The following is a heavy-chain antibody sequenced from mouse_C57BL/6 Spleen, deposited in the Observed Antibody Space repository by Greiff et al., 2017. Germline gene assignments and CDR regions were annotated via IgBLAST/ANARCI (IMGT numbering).Heavy chain of an antibody. CDR3: ALNYYGSSYGYWYFDV. CDR2: IDPSDSYT. V-gene: IGHV1-69*01. D-gene: IGHD1-1*01. CDR1: GYTFTSYW. J-gene: IGHJ1*03. Sequence: QVQLKQPGAELVMPGASVKLSCKASGYTFTSYWMHWVKQRPGQGLEWIGEIDPSDSYTNYNQKFKGKSTLTVDKSSSTAYMQLSSLTSEDSAVYYCALNYYGSSYGYWYFDVWGTGTTVTVSS.